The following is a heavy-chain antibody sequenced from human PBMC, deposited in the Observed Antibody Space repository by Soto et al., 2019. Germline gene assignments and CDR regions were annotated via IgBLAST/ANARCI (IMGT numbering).Heavy chain of an antibody. CDR1: GFTFSSYA. CDR3: AKEITLLVAVIRRDYYYGLDV. Sequence: EVQLLASGGGLVQPGGSLRLSCAASGFTFSSYAMNWVRQAPGKGLEWVSVISGSGASTYYADSVKGRFTISRDNSKNTLYLQMNSLRAEDTALYYCAKEITLLVAVIRRDYYYGLDVRGQGTTFTVSS. V-gene: IGHV3-23*01. D-gene: IGHD3-22*01. J-gene: IGHJ6*02. CDR2: ISGSGAST.